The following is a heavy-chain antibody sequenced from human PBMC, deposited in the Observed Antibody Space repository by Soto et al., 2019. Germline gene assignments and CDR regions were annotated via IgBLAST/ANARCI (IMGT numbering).Heavy chain of an antibody. CDR2: IWYDGSNK. V-gene: IGHV3-33*08. D-gene: IGHD3-3*01. Sequence: QVQLVESGGGVVQPGRSLRLSCAASGFTFSSYGMHWVRQAPGKGLEWVAVIWYDGSNKYYADSVKGRFTISRDNSKNTLYLQMNSLRAEDTAVYYCARGSSSYDFWSGYYPCYGMDVWGQGTTVTVSS. CDR3: ARGSSSYDFWSGYYPCYGMDV. J-gene: IGHJ6*02. CDR1: GFTFSSYG.